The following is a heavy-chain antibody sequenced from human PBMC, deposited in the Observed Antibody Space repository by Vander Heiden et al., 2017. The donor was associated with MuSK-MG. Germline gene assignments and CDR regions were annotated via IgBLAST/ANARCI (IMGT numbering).Heavy chain of an antibody. CDR1: SYG. J-gene: IGHJ3*02. CDR3: ARVLRGVREEEAFDI. Sequence: SYGRHWVRQAPGKALERVAVIWYDGSNKYYADSVKGRFTISRDNSKNTLYLQMNSLRAEDTAVYYCARVLRGVREEEAFDIWGDGRMVAICS. D-gene: IGHD5-12*01. CDR2: IWYDGSNK. V-gene: IGHV3-33*01.